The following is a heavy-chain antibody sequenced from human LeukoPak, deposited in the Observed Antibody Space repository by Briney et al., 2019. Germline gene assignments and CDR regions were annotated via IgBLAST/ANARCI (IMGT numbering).Heavy chain of an antibody. CDR1: GGTFSSYA. J-gene: IGHJ4*02. D-gene: IGHD3-22*01. Sequence: ASVNVSCKASGGTFSSYAISWVRQAPGQGLEWMGGIIPIFGTANYAQKFQGRVTITADESTSTAYMELSSLRSEDTAVYYCARADTYYYDSSGYTFDYWGQGTLVTVSS. CDR3: ARADTYYYDSSGYTFDY. CDR2: IIPIFGTA. V-gene: IGHV1-69*13.